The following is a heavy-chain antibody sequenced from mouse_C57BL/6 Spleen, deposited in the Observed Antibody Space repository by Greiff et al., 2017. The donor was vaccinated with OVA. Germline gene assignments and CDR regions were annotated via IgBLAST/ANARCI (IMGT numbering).Heavy chain of an antibody. Sequence: VQLQQSGPELVKPGASVKISCKASGYSFTSYYIHWVKQRPGQGLEWIGWIYPGSGNTKYNEKFKGKATLTADTSSSTAYMQLSSLTSEDSAVYYCARPTVVAPVYFDVWGTGTTVTVSS. CDR3: ARPTVVAPVYFDV. CDR2: IYPGSGNT. D-gene: IGHD1-1*01. J-gene: IGHJ1*03. V-gene: IGHV1-66*01. CDR1: GYSFTSYY.